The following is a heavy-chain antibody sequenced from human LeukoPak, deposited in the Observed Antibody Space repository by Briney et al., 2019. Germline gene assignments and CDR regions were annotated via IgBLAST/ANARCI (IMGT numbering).Heavy chain of an antibody. V-gene: IGHV4-34*01. CDR1: GGSFSNYY. J-gene: IGHJ6*03. D-gene: IGHD1-7*01. CDR2: INDRGRT. Sequence: SETLSLTCAVYGGSFSNYYWSWIRQTPGKGMEWIGEINDRGRTNYNPSLMRRVTVSVDTSKNQFSLRLTSVTATDTAVSYCAXXWNYGRNYYIDVWGKGATVSVSS. CDR3: AXXWNYGRNYYIDV.